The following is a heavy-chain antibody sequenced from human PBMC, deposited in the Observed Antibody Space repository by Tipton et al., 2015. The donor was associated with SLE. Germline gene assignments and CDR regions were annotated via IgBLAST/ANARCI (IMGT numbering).Heavy chain of an antibody. J-gene: IGHJ4*02. V-gene: IGHV4-59*01. D-gene: IGHD6-13*01. CDR3: ARILAAAGTGSY. Sequence: TLSLTCTVSGGSISSYYWSWIRQPPGKGLEWIGYIYYSGSTNYNPSLKSRVTISVDTSKNQFSLKLSSVTAPDTAVYYCARILAAAGTGSYWGQGTLVTVSS. CDR1: GGSISSYY. CDR2: IYYSGST.